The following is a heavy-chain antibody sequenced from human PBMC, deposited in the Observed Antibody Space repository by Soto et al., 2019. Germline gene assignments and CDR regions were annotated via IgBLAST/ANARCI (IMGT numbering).Heavy chain of an antibody. V-gene: IGHV3-20*04. Sequence: GGSLRLSCAASGFTFDDYGMSWVRQAPGKGLEWVSGINWNGGSTGYADSVKGRFTISRDNAKNSLYLQMNSLRAEDTALYCCAKSVVVVAAEDYYGMDVWGQGTTVTVSS. J-gene: IGHJ6*02. CDR3: AKSVVVVAAEDYYGMDV. CDR2: INWNGGST. CDR1: GFTFDDYG. D-gene: IGHD2-15*01.